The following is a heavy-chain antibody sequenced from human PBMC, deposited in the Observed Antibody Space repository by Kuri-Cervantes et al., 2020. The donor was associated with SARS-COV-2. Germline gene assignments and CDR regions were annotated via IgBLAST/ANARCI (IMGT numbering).Heavy chain of an antibody. J-gene: IGHJ4*02. D-gene: IGHD1-26*01. CDR2: IYYSGST. CDR1: GCSISSYY. CDR3: AAEVGATNFDH. Sequence: ESLKISCTVSGCSISSYYWSWIRQPPGKGLEWIGYIYYSGSTNYNPSLKSRVTISVDSSKNQFSLKLSSVTAADTAVYYCAAEVGATNFDHWGQGTLVTVSS. V-gene: IGHV4-59*01.